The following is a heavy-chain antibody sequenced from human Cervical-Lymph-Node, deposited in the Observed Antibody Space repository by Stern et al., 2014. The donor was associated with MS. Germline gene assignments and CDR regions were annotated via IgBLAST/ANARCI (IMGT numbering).Heavy chain of an antibody. V-gene: IGHV3-33*01. CDR2: SWSDGTKE. Sequence: QVQLVQSGGGAVQPGRSLRLSCATSGFTFSGYGMYWVRPAPGKGLEWVAISWSDGTKEDYADSVKGRFTISRDNSKNTLYLQMTSLRAEDTAVYYCARDDRTSWYGGMPHWGQGTLVTVSS. J-gene: IGHJ4*02. CDR1: GFTFSGYG. CDR3: ARDDRTSWYGGMPH. D-gene: IGHD6-13*01.